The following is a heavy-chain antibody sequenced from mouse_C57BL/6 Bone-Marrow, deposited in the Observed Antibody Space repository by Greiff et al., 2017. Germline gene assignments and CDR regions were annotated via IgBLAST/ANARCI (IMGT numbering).Heavy chain of an antibody. J-gene: IGHJ3*01. CDR1: GYAFSSYW. V-gene: IGHV1-80*01. D-gene: IGHD2-5*01. CDR3: ARDSNYCVWFAY. CDR2: IYPGDGDT. Sequence: VKLQQSGAELVKPGASVKISCKASGYAFSSYWMNWVKQRPGKGLEWIGQIYPGDGDTNYNGKFKGKATLTADKSSSPAYMQLSSLTSEDSAVYFCARDSNYCVWFAYWGQGTLVTVSA.